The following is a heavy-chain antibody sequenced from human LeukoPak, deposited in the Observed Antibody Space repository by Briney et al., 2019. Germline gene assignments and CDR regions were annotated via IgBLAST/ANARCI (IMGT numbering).Heavy chain of an antibody. D-gene: IGHD3-22*01. V-gene: IGHV4-59*01. CDR3: ARGGYYDSSGHAFDI. CDR2: IYYSGST. J-gene: IGHJ3*02. Sequence: SETLSLTCTVSGGSISSYYWSWIRQPPGRGLEWIGYIYYSGSTNYNPSLKSRVTISVDTSKNQFSLKLSSVTAADTAVYYCARGGYYDSSGHAFDIWAKGQWSPSLQ. CDR1: GGSISSYY.